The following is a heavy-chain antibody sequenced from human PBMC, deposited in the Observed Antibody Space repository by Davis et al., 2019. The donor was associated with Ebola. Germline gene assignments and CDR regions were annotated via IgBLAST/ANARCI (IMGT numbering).Heavy chain of an antibody. CDR1: GGSISSSSYY. V-gene: IGHV4-39*07. CDR2: IYYSGST. J-gene: IGHJ6*03. CDR3: ARESYDFWSGYRSDYYYYYMDV. Sequence: PSETLSLTCTVSGGSISSSSYYWGWIRQPPGKGLEWIGSIYYSGSTNYNPSLKSRVTISVDTSKNQFSLKLSSVTAADTAVYYCARESYDFWSGYRSDYYYYYMDVWGKGTTVTVSS. D-gene: IGHD3-3*01.